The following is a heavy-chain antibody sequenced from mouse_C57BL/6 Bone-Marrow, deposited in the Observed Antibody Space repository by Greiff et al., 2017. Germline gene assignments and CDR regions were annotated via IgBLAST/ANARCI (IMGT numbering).Heavy chain of an antibody. CDR2: IYPGSGNT. CDR3: ARRGDYYGSSYYAMDY. D-gene: IGHD1-1*01. J-gene: IGHJ4*01. V-gene: IGHV1-76*01. CDR1: GYTFTDYY. Sequence: QVQLKESGAELVRPGASVKLSCKASGYTFTDYYINWVKQRPGQGLEWIARIYPGSGNTYYNEKFKGKATLTAEKSSSTAYMQLSSLTSEDSAVYFWARRGDYYGSSYYAMDYWGKEPQSPSPQ.